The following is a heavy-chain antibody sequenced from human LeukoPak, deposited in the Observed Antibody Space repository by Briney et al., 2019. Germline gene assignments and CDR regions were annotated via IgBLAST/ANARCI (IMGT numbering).Heavy chain of an antibody. CDR1: GYTFTSYG. J-gene: IGHJ4*02. CDR2: INPNSGGT. D-gene: IGHD3-22*01. V-gene: IGHV1-2*02. Sequence: ASVKVSCKASGYTFTSYGISWVRQAPGQGLEWMGWINPNSGGTNYAQKFQGRVTMTRDTSISTAYMELSRLRSDDTAVYYCAREGYYDSSGYRDYWGQGTLVTVSS. CDR3: AREGYYDSSGYRDY.